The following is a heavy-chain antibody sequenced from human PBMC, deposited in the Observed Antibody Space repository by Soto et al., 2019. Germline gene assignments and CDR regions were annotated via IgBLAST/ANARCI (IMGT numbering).Heavy chain of an antibody. CDR1: GFTFSNYG. J-gene: IGHJ5*02. V-gene: IGHV3-23*01. CDR3: ASRGVEAGSSERWFDT. Sequence: PGGSLRLSCEGSGFTFSNYGISWVRQAPGKGLEWVSGIGSSGTTYYADSVKGRFTVSRDNSKKTMYMQMNSLRADDTAVYYCASRGVEAGSSERWFDTWGQGALVTVSS. CDR2: IGSSGTT. D-gene: IGHD6-13*01.